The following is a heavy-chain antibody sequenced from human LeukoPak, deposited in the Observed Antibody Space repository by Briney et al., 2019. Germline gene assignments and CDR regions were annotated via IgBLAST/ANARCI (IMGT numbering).Heavy chain of an antibody. V-gene: IGHV3-74*01. CDR3: AREKDDHGDPGPLDA. Sequence: RGSLRLACAASGFMFSKSWTHWVRQVPGKGLGWVARIYNDGSTTNYADSVKGRFTISRDNAPNTLFLQMYSLRAEDTAVYYCAREKDDHGDPGPLDAWGQGDLVTVSS. J-gene: IGHJ5*02. CDR2: IYNDGSTT. CDR1: GFMFSKSW. D-gene: IGHD4-17*01.